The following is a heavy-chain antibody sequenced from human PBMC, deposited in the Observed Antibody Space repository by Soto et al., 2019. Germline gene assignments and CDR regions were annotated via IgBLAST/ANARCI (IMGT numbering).Heavy chain of an antibody. CDR1: GRSRGSLY. J-gene: IGHJ5*02. V-gene: IGHV4-59*11. D-gene: IGHD3-16*01. CDR3: ARGLRLRLRHSVYSYNLGT. Sequence: SQPLSLTCSVAGRSRGSLYWSWIRQSPDKGLEWLGYVFYGGTDYNPSLGGRVSMSVETSKSQFSLKLTSVTVADTAVYYCARGLRLRLRHSVYSYNLGTWGQGTPGTVSS. CDR2: VFYGGT.